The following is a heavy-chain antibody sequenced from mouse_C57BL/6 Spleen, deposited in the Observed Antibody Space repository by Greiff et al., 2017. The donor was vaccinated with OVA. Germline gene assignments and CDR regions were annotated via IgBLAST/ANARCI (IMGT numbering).Heavy chain of an antibody. CDR1: GFTFSNYW. V-gene: IGHV6-3*01. CDR3: TGEGYDSDY. Sequence: EVKVEESGGGLVQPGGSMKLSCVASGFTFSNYWMNWVRQSPEKGLEWVAQIRLKSDNYATHYAESVKGRFTISRDDSKSSVYLQMNNLRAEDTGIYYCTGEGYDSDYWGQGTTLTVSS. J-gene: IGHJ2*01. CDR2: IRLKSDNYAT. D-gene: IGHD2-2*01.